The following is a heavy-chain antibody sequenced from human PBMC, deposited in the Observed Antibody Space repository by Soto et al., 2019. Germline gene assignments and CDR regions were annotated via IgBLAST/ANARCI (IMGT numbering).Heavy chain of an antibody. Sequence: ASVKVSCKPSGGTFSSYSISWVRQAPGQGLEWMGRIIPMFGTTNYAQKFQGRVTITADKSTSTAYMELYSLRSEETAVYYCARDTSDYIQEVYYYYGLDVWGQGTTVTVSS. V-gene: IGHV1-69*06. CDR2: IIPMFGTT. J-gene: IGHJ6*02. CDR3: ARDTSDYIQEVYYYYGLDV. CDR1: GGTFSSYS. D-gene: IGHD4-17*01.